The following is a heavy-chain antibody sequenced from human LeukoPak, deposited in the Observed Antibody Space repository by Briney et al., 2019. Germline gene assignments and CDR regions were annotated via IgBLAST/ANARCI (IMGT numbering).Heavy chain of an antibody. CDR2: MYYSGST. CDR3: LRVSRWYGPYEY. J-gene: IGHJ4*02. Sequence: PSETLSLTCTVSGGSINSYYWSWIRQPPGKGLEWIGYMYYSGSTNYNPSLKSRVTISVDTSKNQFSVKLRSVTAADTAVYYCLRVSRWYGPYEYWGQGTLVTVSS. V-gene: IGHV4-59*01. D-gene: IGHD6-13*01. CDR1: GGSINSYY.